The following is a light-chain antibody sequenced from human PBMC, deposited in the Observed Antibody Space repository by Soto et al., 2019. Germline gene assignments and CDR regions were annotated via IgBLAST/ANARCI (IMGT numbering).Light chain of an antibody. CDR1: SSNIGTNP. V-gene: IGLV1-44*01. CDR3: AAWDDSLNGHV. Sequence: QPVLTQPPSASGTPGQRVTISCSGSSSNIGTNPVNWYQQLPGPAPKLLIYTNYQRPSGVPDRFSGSKSGTSASLAISGLQSEDEADYYCAAWDDSLNGHVFGTGTKLTVL. CDR2: TNY. J-gene: IGLJ1*01.